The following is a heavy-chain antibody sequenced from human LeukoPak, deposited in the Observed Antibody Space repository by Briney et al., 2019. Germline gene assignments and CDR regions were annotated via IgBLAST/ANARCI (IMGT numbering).Heavy chain of an antibody. J-gene: IGHJ4*02. V-gene: IGHV3-23*01. CDR2: ISGSGGST. CDR1: GFTFSSYG. D-gene: IGHD3-22*01. Sequence: PGGSLRLSCAASGFTFSSYGMHWVRQAPGKGLEWVSAISGSGGSTYYADSVKGRFTISRDNSKNTLYLQMNSLRAEDTAVYYCAKDHYDSSGYGLWGQGTLVTVSS. CDR3: AKDHYDSSGYGL.